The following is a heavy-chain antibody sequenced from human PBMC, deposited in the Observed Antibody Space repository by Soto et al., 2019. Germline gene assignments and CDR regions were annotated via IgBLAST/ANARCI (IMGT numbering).Heavy chain of an antibody. CDR2: ISYDESDK. CDR1: GFSFSAYA. Sequence: ESGGGVVQPGRSLRLSCAASGFSFSAYAMHWVRQAPGKGLECVAFISYDESDKYYADSVKGRFTISRDNSKNTLYLQMNSLRPEDTAVYYCARDPRGSYYLDYWGQGTLVTVSS. D-gene: IGHD2-15*01. J-gene: IGHJ4*02. V-gene: IGHV3-30*04. CDR3: ARDPRGSYYLDY.